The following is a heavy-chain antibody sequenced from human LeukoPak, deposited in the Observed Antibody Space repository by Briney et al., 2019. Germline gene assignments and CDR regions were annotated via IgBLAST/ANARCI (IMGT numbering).Heavy chain of an antibody. CDR2: MSVGSGLI. CDR3: AKEFEGTASGAGY. J-gene: IGHJ4*02. Sequence: GGSLRLSCAASGFTFSSYSMNWIRQAPGKGLEWVSSMSVGSGLIYYAESVKGRFTVSRDNAKKSLYLQMNSLRAEDTAVYYCAKEFEGTASGAGYWGQGTLVTVSS. CDR1: GFTFSSYS. V-gene: IGHV3-21*01. D-gene: IGHD1-26*01.